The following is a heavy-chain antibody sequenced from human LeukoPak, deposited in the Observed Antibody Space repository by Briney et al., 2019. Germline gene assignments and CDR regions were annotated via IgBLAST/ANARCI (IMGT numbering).Heavy chain of an antibody. Sequence: PGGSLRLSCAASGFTFSSYAMSWVRQAPGKGLEWVSAISGSGGSTYYADSVKGRFTISRDNSKNTLYLQMNSLRAEDTAVYYCARDHWYGDYSYYYYGMDVWGQGTTVTVSS. CDR1: GFTFSSYA. CDR3: ARDHWYGDYSYYYYGMDV. V-gene: IGHV3-23*01. D-gene: IGHD4-17*01. J-gene: IGHJ6*02. CDR2: ISGSGGST.